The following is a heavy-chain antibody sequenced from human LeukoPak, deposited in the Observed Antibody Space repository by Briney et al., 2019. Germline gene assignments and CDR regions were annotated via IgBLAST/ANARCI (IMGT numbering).Heavy chain of an antibody. CDR2: ISSSGSTI. CDR1: GFTFSSYE. D-gene: IGHD3-3*01. J-gene: IGHJ4*02. Sequence: GGSLRLSCAASGFTFSSYEMNWVRQAPGKGLEWVSYISSSGSTIYYADSVKGRFTISRDNTKNSLYLQMNSLRAEDTAVYYCARGASFVFDWGQGTLVTVSS. V-gene: IGHV3-48*03. CDR3: ARGASFVFD.